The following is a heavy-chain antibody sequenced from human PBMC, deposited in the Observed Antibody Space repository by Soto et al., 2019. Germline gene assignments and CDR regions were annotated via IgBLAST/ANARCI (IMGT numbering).Heavy chain of an antibody. Sequence: GESLKISCKGSGYSFTSYWIGWVRQMPGKGLEWMGIIYPGDSDTRYSPSFQGQVTISADKSISTAYLQWSSLKASDTAMYYCARAEGGRELRFVEWPPYYYYGMDVWGQGTTVTVSS. CDR1: GYSFTSYW. CDR3: ARAEGGRELRFVEWPPYYYYGMDV. J-gene: IGHJ6*02. V-gene: IGHV5-51*01. CDR2: IYPGDSDT. D-gene: IGHD3-3*01.